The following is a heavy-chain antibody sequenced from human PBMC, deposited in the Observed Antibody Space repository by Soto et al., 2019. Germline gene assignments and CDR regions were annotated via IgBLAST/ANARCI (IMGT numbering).Heavy chain of an antibody. CDR2: IYPDDSDT. Sequence: EVQLVQSGAEMKKPGESLNISCQVSGYSFTNSWIGWVRQMPGKGLEWMGIIYPDDSDTRYSPSFQGQVTISADKSISPAYRQWSSLKASDTAMYYCARRGYYFGAASYLPAAFDFWGQGTLVTVSS. CDR1: GYSFTNSW. J-gene: IGHJ4*02. V-gene: IGHV5-51*03. D-gene: IGHD3-10*01. CDR3: ARRGYYFGAASYLPAAFDF.